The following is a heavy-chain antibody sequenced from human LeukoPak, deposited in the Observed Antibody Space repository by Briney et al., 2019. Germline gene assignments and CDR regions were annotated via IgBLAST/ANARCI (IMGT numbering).Heavy chain of an antibody. D-gene: IGHD6-19*01. CDR2: ISGSGGST. Sequence: PGGSLRLSCAASGFTFSSYAMSWVRQAPGKGLEWVSAISGSGGSTYYADSVKGRFTISRDNSKNTLYLQMNSLRAEDTAVYYCAKTPISGWYKSQFDYWGQGTLVTVSS. CDR3: AKTPISGWYKSQFDY. V-gene: IGHV3-23*01. J-gene: IGHJ4*02. CDR1: GFTFSSYA.